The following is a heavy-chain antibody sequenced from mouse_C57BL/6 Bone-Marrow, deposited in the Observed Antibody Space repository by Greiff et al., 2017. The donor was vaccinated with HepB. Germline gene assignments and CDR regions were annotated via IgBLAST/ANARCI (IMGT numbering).Heavy chain of an antibody. Sequence: QVQLPQPGAELVRPGSSVKLSCKASGYTFTSYWMHWVKQRPIPGLEWIGNIDPSDSETHYNQKFKDKATVTVDKSSSTAYMQLSSLTSEDSAVYYCARFGTDVWGTGTTVTVSS. CDR2: IDPSDSET. J-gene: IGHJ1*03. V-gene: IGHV1-52*01. CDR3: ARFGTDV. D-gene: IGHD1-1*01. CDR1: GYTFTSYW.